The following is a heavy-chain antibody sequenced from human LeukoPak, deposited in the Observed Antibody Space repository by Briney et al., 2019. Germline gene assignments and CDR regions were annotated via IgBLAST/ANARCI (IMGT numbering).Heavy chain of an antibody. CDR3: AVGATHYYMDV. V-gene: IGHV4-59*08. J-gene: IGHJ6*03. CDR1: GGSIRGYY. Sequence: PSETLSLTRTVSGGSIRGYYWSWVRQPPGKGLEWIAYTYYSGSTNYNPSLKSRVTISLDTPKNQFSLKLSSVTAADTAVYYCAVGATHYYMDVWGKGSTVTVSS. CDR2: TYYSGST. D-gene: IGHD3-16*01.